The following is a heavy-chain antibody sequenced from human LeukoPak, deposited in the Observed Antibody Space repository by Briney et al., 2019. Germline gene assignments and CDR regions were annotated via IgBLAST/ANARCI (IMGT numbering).Heavy chain of an antibody. D-gene: IGHD2-21*01. V-gene: IGHV3-23*01. J-gene: IGHJ4*02. Sequence: GGSLRLSCAASGFTFSSYAMTWVRQAPGKGLEWVSGISGSGGSTYYADSVEGRFTISRDNSKNTLYLQMNNLRAEDTAVYYCAKNKSNCFFDYWGQGTLVTVSS. CDR3: AKNKSNCFFDY. CDR2: ISGSGGST. CDR1: GFTFSSYA.